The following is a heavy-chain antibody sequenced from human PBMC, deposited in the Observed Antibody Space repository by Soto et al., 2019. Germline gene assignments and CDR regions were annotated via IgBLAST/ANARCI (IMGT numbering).Heavy chain of an antibody. J-gene: IGHJ4*02. CDR1: GGTFSSYA. CDR2: IIPIFGTA. D-gene: IGHD2-2*01. CDR3: ARLGYCSSTSCSDY. Sequence: QVQLVQSGAEVKKPGSSVKVSCKPSGGTFSSYAISWVRQSPGQGPEWMGGIIPIFGTANYAQKFQGRGTITADKSTSTAYMELSSLRSEDTAVYYCARLGYCSSTSCSDYWGQGTLVTVSS. V-gene: IGHV1-69*06.